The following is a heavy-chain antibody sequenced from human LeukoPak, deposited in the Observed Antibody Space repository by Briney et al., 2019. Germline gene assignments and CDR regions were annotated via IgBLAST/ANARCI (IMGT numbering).Heavy chain of an antibody. D-gene: IGHD3-10*01. CDR2: MNPNSGNT. J-gene: IGHJ3*02. V-gene: IGHV1-8*03. CDR1: GYTFTSYD. Sequence: ALVKVSCKASGYTFTSYDINWVRQATGQGREWMGWMNPNSGNTGYAQKFQGRVTITRNTSISTAYMELSSLRSEDTAVYYCVSVARGAFDIWGQGTMVTVSS. CDR3: VSVARGAFDI.